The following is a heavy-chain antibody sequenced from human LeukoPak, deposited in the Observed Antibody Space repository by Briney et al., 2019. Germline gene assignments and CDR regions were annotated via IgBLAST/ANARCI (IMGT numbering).Heavy chain of an antibody. CDR2: IYSGGST. V-gene: IGHV3-53*01. CDR1: GFTVSSNY. CDR3: ARAPGYCSGGSCYSGYYYYGMDV. J-gene: IGHJ6*02. D-gene: IGHD2-15*01. Sequence: GGSLRLSCAASGFTVSSNYMSWVRQAPGKGLEWVSVIYSGGSTYYADSVKGRFTISRDNSKNTLYLQMNSLRAEDTAVYYCARAPGYCSGGSCYSGYYYYGMDVWGQGTTVTVSS.